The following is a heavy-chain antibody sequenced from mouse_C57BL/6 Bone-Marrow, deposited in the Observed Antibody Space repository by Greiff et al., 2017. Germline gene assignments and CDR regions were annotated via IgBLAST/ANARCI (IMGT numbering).Heavy chain of an antibody. CDR2: ICSGSSTI. J-gene: IGHJ1*03. CDR3: ARRKEYWAMDD. V-gene: IGHV5-17*01. CDR1: GFTFSDYG. D-gene: IGHD3-1*01. Sequence: EVLLLQSGGGFVKPGASVKLSCAASGFTFSDYGMHWVRQAPEQGLEWVAYICSGSSTINYADTFKGRFTMSRDNAKNTRYLQMTSLRSEDSAMYYCARRKEYWAMDDWGKGTTVTVSS.